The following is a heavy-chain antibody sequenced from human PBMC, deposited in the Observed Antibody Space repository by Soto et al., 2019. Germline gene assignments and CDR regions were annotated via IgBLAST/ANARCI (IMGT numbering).Heavy chain of an antibody. CDR2: INPNSGGT. Sequence: QVQLVQSGAEVKKPGASVKVSCKASGYTFTGYYMHWVRQAPGQELEWMGWINPNSGGTNYAQKFQGWVTMTRDTSISTAYMELSRLRSDDTAVYYCARDRCSSTSCYPWFDPWGQGTLVTVSS. V-gene: IGHV1-2*04. D-gene: IGHD2-2*01. J-gene: IGHJ5*02. CDR1: GYTFTGYY. CDR3: ARDRCSSTSCYPWFDP.